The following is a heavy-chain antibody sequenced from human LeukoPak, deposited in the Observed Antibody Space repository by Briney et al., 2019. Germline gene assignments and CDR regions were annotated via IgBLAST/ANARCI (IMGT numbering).Heavy chain of an antibody. CDR1: GFAFSNYA. V-gene: IGHV3-64D*06. J-gene: IGHJ4*02. CDR2: ISPDGSNT. Sequence: PGGSLRLSCSASGFAFSNYALRWVRQAPGKGLEYVSAISPDGSNTYYADSVKGRFSISRDNSKSTLYLQMSSLRPEDTAAYYCVPKGTEGYWGQGTLVTVS. CDR3: VPKGTEGY.